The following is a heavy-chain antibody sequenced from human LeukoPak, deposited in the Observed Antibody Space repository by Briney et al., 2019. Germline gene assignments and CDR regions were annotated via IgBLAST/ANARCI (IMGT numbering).Heavy chain of an antibody. CDR2: INHSGST. CDR1: GASSSDPYY. Sequence: SETLSLTCAVSGASSSDPYYWGWIRQPPGKGLEWIGEINHSGSTNYNPSLKSRVTISVDTSKNQFSLKLSSVTAADTAVYYCARLGDNRGREYYYYYYGMDVWGKGTTVTVSS. J-gene: IGHJ6*04. D-gene: IGHD4-17*01. V-gene: IGHV4-34*01. CDR3: ARLGDNRGREYYYYYYGMDV.